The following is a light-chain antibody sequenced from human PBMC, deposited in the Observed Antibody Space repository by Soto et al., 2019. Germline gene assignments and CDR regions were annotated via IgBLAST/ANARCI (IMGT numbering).Light chain of an antibody. CDR1: SSNMGSNI. Sequence: QSVLTQPPSASGTPGQRVTISCSGSSSNMGSNIVNWYQQLPGAAPKLLIYSKDQRPSGVPDRFSGSKSGTSAFLAISGLQSEDEADYYCAAWDDSLNGVVFGGGTKLTVL. CDR3: AAWDDSLNGVV. J-gene: IGLJ2*01. V-gene: IGLV1-44*01. CDR2: SKD.